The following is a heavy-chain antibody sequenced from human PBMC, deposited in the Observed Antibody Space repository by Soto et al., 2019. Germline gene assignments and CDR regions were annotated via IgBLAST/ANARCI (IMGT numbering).Heavy chain of an antibody. CDR2: ISGSGGST. D-gene: IGHD2-2*02. CDR3: ANVFLVFDTVPTD. CDR1: GFTFSSYA. J-gene: IGHJ4*02. Sequence: EVHLLESGGNWVQSGGSLRLSCAASGFTFSSYAMSWVRQAPGKGLEWVSSISGSGGSTYYADSVKGRFTISRDNSKNELNTKIKALRAGAAGGYNCANVFLVFDTVPTDGGKAPLVTVS. V-gene: IGHV3-23*01.